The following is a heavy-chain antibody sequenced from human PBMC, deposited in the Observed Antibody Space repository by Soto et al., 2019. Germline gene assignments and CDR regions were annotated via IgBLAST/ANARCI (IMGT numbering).Heavy chain of an antibody. CDR3: ARESEDLTSNFDY. V-gene: IGHV3-21*06. J-gene: IGHJ4*02. CDR1: GFTFSSYS. CDR2: ISSTTNYI. Sequence: GGSLRLSCAASGFTFSSYSMNWVRQAPGKGLEWVSSISSTTNYIYYGDSMKGRFTISRDNAKNSLYLEMNSLRAEDTAVYYCARESEDLTSNFDYCGQGTLVTVSS.